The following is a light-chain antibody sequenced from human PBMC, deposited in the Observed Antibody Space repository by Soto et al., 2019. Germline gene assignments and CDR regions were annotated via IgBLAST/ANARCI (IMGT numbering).Light chain of an antibody. J-gene: IGLJ1*01. CDR2: EVS. CDR3: SSHTTYSTRI. Sequence: QSALTQPASVSGFPGQSIAISCTGTSSDIGSYNYVSWYQQHPGKAPKLIIHEVSNRPSGISDHFSGSKSGNTASLTISGLQADDEADYYCSSHTTYSTRIFGTGTKVTVL. V-gene: IGLV2-14*01. CDR1: SSDIGSYNY.